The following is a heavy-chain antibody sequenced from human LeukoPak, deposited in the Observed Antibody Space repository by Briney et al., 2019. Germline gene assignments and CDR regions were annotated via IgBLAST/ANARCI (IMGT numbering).Heavy chain of an antibody. J-gene: IGHJ5*02. CDR3: ARAKRGYSYGSFDP. CDR1: GGSITNNNYY. CDR2: FYYSGTT. Sequence: SETLSLTCTVSGGSITNNNYYWDWIRQPPGKGLEWIGDFYYSGTTYYNPSLKSRVTISVDTSKNQFSLELNSVTAADTAVYYCARAKRGYSYGSFDPWGQGTLVTVSS. D-gene: IGHD5-18*01. V-gene: IGHV4-39*07.